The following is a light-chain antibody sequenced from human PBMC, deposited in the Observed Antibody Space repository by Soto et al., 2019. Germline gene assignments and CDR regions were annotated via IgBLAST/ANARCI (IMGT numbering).Light chain of an antibody. CDR3: ISYTTSSTLGYV. CDR1: STDISGYNY. CDR2: EVS. Sequence: QSALTQPASVSGSPGQSITISCTGTSTDISGYNYVSWYQQHPGKAPKLMIYEVSNRPSGVSNRFSGSKSGNTASLTISGLQAEDEADYYCISYTTSSTLGYVFGTGTKVTVL. J-gene: IGLJ1*01. V-gene: IGLV2-14*01.